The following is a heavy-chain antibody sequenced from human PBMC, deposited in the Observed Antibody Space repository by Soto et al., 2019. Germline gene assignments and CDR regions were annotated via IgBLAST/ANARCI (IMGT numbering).Heavy chain of an antibody. J-gene: IGHJ6*02. V-gene: IGHV1-69*13. CDR1: GGTFSSYA. Sequence: VKVSCKASGGTFSSYAIIWVRQAPGQGLEWMGGIIPIFGTANYAQKFQGRVTITADKSTSTAYMELSSLRSEDTAVYYCARNDXTIFGVVIAAYYYGMDVWGQGTTVTVSS. CDR2: IIPIFGTA. D-gene: IGHD3-3*01. CDR3: ARNDXTIFGVVIAAYYYGMDV.